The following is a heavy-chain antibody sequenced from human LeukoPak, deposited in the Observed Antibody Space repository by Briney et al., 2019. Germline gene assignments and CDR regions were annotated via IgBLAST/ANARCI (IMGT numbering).Heavy chain of an antibody. Sequence: GGSLRLSCAASGFAFSSYAMSWVRQAPGKGLEWVSAISGSGGSTYYADSVKGRFTISRDNSKNTLYLQMNSLRAEDTAVYYCAKSFDDFWSGDFDYWGQGTLVTVSS. D-gene: IGHD3-3*01. V-gene: IGHV3-23*01. CDR3: AKSFDDFWSGDFDY. CDR2: ISGSGGST. J-gene: IGHJ4*02. CDR1: GFAFSSYA.